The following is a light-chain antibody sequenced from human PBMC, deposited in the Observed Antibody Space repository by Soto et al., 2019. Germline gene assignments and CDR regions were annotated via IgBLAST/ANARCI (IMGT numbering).Light chain of an antibody. J-gene: IGLJ2*01. Sequence: QLVLTQPPSASGTPGQTVTISCSGSSSNIGMNYVYWYQQLPGTAPKLLIYRNNQRPSGVPDRFSGSNSGTSASLAISGLRSEDEADYYCAAWDDSLSAVVFGGGTKLTVL. V-gene: IGLV1-47*01. CDR1: SSNIGMNY. CDR2: RNN. CDR3: AAWDDSLSAVV.